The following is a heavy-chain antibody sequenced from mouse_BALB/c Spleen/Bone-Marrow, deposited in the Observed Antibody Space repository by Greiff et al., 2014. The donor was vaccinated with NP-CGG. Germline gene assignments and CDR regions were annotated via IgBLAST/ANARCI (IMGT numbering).Heavy chain of an antibody. CDR3: AEITTAAYYVMDY. D-gene: IGHD1-2*01. CDR2: IDPANGNT. Sequence: VQLQQSGAELVKPGASVKLSCTASGFNIEDTYMHWVKQRPEQGLEWIGRIDPANGNTKYDPKFQGKATITADTSSNTAYLQXXXXXXXDTAVYYCAEITTAAYYVMDYWGQGTSVTVSS. V-gene: IGHV14-3*02. J-gene: IGHJ4*01. CDR1: GFNIEDTY.